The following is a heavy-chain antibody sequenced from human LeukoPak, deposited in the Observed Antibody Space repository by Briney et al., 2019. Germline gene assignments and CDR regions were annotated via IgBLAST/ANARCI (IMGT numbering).Heavy chain of an antibody. Sequence: GGSLRLSCVASRFAFSQAWMSWVRQAPGKGLEWVGRIKSESDGGTTDYAAPVKGRFTISRDDSKNTLFLQMNSLQTEDTAVYYCTTCGWFDHWGQGTLVTVSS. J-gene: IGHJ5*02. CDR3: TTCGWFDH. CDR1: RFAFSQAW. CDR2: IKSESDGGTT. V-gene: IGHV3-15*01. D-gene: IGHD2-21*01.